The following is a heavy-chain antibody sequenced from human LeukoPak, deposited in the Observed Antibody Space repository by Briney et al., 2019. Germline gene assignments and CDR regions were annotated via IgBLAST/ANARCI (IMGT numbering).Heavy chain of an antibody. CDR2: IYYSGST. D-gene: IGHD3-16*01. V-gene: IGHV4-39*01. J-gene: IGHJ6*03. CDR1: GGSISSSSYY. Sequence: SEALSLTRTVSGGSISSSSYYWGWIRQPPGKGLEWIGSIYYSGSTYYNPSLKSRVTISVDTSKNQFSLKLSSVTAADTAVYYCASPLKGGYYYMDVWGKGTTVTVSS. CDR3: ASPLKGGYYYMDV.